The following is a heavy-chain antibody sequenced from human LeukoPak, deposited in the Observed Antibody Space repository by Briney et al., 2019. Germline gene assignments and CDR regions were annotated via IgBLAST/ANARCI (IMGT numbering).Heavy chain of an antibody. Sequence: XVKVSCKASGGTFSSYAISWVRQAPGQGLEWMGGIIPIFGTANYAQKFQGRVTITTDQSTSTAYMELSSLRSEDTAVYYCARGSGYGGNSIYFDYWGQGTLVTVSS. D-gene: IGHD4-23*01. CDR3: ARGSGYGGNSIYFDY. CDR2: IIPIFGTA. V-gene: IGHV1-69*05. J-gene: IGHJ4*02. CDR1: GGTFSSYA.